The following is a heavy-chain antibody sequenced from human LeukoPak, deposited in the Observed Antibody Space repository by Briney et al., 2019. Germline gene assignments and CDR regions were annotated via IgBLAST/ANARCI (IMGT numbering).Heavy chain of an antibody. V-gene: IGHV3-23*01. CDR3: AKDRGWLTTFGGVMPSAQFDY. Sequence: GGSLRLSCAASGFTFSSYAMSWVRQAPGKGLEWVSAISGSGGSTYYADSVKGRFTISRDNSKNTLYLQMSSLRAEDTAVYYCAKDRGWLTTFGGVMPSAQFDYWGQGTLVTVSS. J-gene: IGHJ4*02. CDR1: GFTFSSYA. D-gene: IGHD3-16*01. CDR2: ISGSGGST.